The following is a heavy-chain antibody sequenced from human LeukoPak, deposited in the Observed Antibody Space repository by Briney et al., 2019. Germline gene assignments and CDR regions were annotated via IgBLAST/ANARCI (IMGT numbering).Heavy chain of an antibody. CDR3: ARALRYSSSSYYFDY. D-gene: IGHD6-6*01. V-gene: IGHV3-53*01. Sequence: GGSLRLSCAVSGFTVSSNYMSWVRQAPGKGLEWVSLIYSGGSTYYADSVKGRFTISRDNSKNTLYLQMNSLRAEDTAVYYCARALRYSSSSYYFDYWGQGTLVTVSS. J-gene: IGHJ4*02. CDR1: GFTVSSNY. CDR2: IYSGGST.